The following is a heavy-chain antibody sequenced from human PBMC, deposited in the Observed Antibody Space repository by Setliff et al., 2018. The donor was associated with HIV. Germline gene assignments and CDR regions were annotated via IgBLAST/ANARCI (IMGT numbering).Heavy chain of an antibody. CDR2: IYYSGST. J-gene: IGHJ4*02. D-gene: IGHD3-10*01. CDR3: ASFHNSYGLGVFDH. Sequence: PSETLSLTCTVSGGSISSGGYYWSWIRQHPGKGLEWIGYIYYSGSTSYDPSLKSRLTLSVDTSKNQFSLKLSSVTAADTAVYYCASFHNSYGLGVFDHWGQGIRVTVSS. V-gene: IGHV4-31*03. CDR1: GGSISSGGYY.